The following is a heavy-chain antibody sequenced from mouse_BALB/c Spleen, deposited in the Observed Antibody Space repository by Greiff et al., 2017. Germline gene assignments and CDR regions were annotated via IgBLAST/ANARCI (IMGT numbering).Heavy chain of an antibody. CDR2: ISNGGGST. CDR3: ARRYYDYDALDY. D-gene: IGHD2-4*01. Sequence: EVQLVESGGGLVQPGGSLKLSCAASGFTFSSYTMSWVRQTPEKRLEWVAYISNGGGSTYYPDTVKGRFTISRDNAKNTLYLQMSSLKSEDTAMYYCARRYYDYDALDYWGQGTTLTVSS. CDR1: GFTFSSYT. V-gene: IGHV5-12-2*01. J-gene: IGHJ2*01.